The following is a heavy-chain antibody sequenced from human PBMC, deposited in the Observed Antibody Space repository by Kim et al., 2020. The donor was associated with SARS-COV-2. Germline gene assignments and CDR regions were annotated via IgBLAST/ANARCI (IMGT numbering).Heavy chain of an antibody. CDR3: ARDGVGMDV. J-gene: IGHJ6*02. CDR2: IWYDGSNK. CDR1: GFTFSSYG. D-gene: IGHD3-10*01. V-gene: IGHV3-33*01. Sequence: GGSLRLSCAASGFTFSSYGMHWVRQASGKGLEWVAVIWYDGSNKYYADSVKGRFTISRDNSKNTLYLQMNSLRAEDTAVYYCARDGVGMDVWGQGTTVTVSS.